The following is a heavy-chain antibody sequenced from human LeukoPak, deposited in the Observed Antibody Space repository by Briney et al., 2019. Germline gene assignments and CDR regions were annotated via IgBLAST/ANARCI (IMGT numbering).Heavy chain of an antibody. D-gene: IGHD3-3*01. CDR3: TRDPMTYYDFWSGYSSDY. Sequence: GGSLRLSCAASGFTVSSNYMSWVRQAPGKGLEWVGFIRSKAYGGTTEYAASVKGRFTISRDDSKSIAYLQMNSLKTEDTAVYYCTRDPMTYYDFWSGYSSDYWGQGTLVTVSS. CDR1: GFTVSSNY. J-gene: IGHJ4*02. V-gene: IGHV3-49*04. CDR2: IRSKAYGGTT.